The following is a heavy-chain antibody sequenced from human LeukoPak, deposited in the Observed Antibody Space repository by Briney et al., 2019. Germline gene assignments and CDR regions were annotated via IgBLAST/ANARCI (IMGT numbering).Heavy chain of an antibody. D-gene: IGHD6-13*01. V-gene: IGHV1-8*02. Sequence: GTSVKVSCKASGFTFTSSAMQWVRQARGQRLEWMGWMNPNSGNTGYAQKFQGRVTMTRNTSISTAYMELSSLRSEDTAVYYCARVHSSSWYTGNDYWGQGTLVTVSS. CDR3: ARVHSSSWYTGNDY. J-gene: IGHJ4*02. CDR2: MNPNSGNT. CDR1: GFTFTSSA.